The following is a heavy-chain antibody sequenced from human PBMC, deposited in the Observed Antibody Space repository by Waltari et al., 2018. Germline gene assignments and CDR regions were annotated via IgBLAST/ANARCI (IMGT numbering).Heavy chain of an antibody. Sequence: EVQLVESGGGLVQPGGSLRLSCAASGFSFSNDWMHWVRQVPGKGLEACFRLTNGGRCARYAASVKGRFTISRDNAKNTLFLEMNSLRVEDTAVYYCVKEAPARGDWYLDLWGRGTLLAVSS. J-gene: IGHJ2*01. CDR3: VKEAPARGDWYLDL. V-gene: IGHV3-74*01. CDR2: LTNGGRCA. CDR1: GFSFSNDW. D-gene: IGHD2-2*01.